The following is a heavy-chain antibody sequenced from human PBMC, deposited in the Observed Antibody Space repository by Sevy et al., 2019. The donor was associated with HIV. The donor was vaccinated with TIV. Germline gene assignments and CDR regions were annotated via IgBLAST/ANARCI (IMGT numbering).Heavy chain of an antibody. Sequence: GGSLRLSCAASGFTFSSYWMTWVRQAPGKGLEWVANMRLDGSEKYYVDSVKGRFTISRDNAKNSLYLQMNSLRAEDTAVYYCARGIYGSGSRLGLGYWGQGTLVTVSS. CDR3: ARGIYGSGSRLGLGY. D-gene: IGHD3-10*01. J-gene: IGHJ4*02. CDR1: GFTFSSYW. CDR2: MRLDGSEK. V-gene: IGHV3-7*01.